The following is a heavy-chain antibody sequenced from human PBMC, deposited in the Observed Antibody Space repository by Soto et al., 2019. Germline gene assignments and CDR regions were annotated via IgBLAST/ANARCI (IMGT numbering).Heavy chain of an antibody. J-gene: IGHJ4*02. CDR3: ARGVAVAAVSIDY. V-gene: IGHV1-8*01. CDR2: MNPNSGNT. D-gene: IGHD6-19*01. CDR1: GYTFTSYD. Sequence: ASVKVSCKASGYTFTSYDINWVRQATGQGLEWMGWMNPNSGNTGYAQKFQGRFTMTRNTSISTAYMELSSLRSEDTAVYYCARGVAVAAVSIDYWGQGTLVTVSS.